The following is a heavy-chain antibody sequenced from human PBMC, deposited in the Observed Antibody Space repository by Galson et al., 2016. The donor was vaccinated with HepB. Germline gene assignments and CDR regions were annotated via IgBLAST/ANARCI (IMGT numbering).Heavy chain of an antibody. J-gene: IGHJ3*02. Sequence: SVKVSCKASGYTFTGYYMHWLRQVPGQGLEWMGRINPHNGDTNYAQKFQGWVTMTRDTSSSTAYMDLRSLKSDDTAVYYCAREYFDKAFDIWGQGTMVTVSS. CDR3: AREYFDKAFDI. D-gene: IGHD3-22*01. V-gene: IGHV1-2*04. CDR2: INPHNGDT. CDR1: GYTFTGYY.